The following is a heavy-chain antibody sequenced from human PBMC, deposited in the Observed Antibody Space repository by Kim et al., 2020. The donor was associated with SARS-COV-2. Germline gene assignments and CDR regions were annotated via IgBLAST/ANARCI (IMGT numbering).Heavy chain of an antibody. CDR2: IYHSGST. D-gene: IGHD3-10*01. J-gene: IGHJ3*02. Sequence: SETLSLTCAVSGGSISSSNLWCWVRQPPEKGLEWIGEIYHSGSTNYNASLKSRVTISLDKSKNQFSLNLSSVTAADTAVYYCARGLDMVRGVVNGFDIWRQGTMVTVSS. V-gene: IGHV4-4*02. CDR3: ARGLDMVRGVVNGFDI. CDR1: GGSISSSNL.